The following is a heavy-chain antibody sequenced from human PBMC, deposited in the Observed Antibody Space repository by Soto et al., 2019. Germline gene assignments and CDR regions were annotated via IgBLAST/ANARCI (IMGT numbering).Heavy chain of an antibody. J-gene: IGHJ4*02. D-gene: IGHD5-18*01. CDR3: ARDESSYGKAPFNY. CDR2: IRSNGCDP. CDR1: GFTFTGYY. V-gene: IGHV1-2*02. Sequence: ASVKVSCKASGFTFTGYYINWVRQAPGQGLEWMRWIRSNGCDPKYSQKFQDRVTMTRDTSMNTVYMELSRLRSDDTAVYYCARDESSYGKAPFNYWGQGALDTFFS.